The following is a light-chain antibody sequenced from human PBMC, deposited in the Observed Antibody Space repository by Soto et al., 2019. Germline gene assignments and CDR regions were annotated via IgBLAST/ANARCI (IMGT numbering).Light chain of an antibody. Sequence: EIVLTQSPGTLSLSAGERVTLSCRASQSVDSNYLAWYQQKPGQAPRIIIFGASGRATGIPDRFSGSGSGTDFTLTISRLEPEDFAVYYCQQYGSLSWTFGQGTKVDIK. CDR3: QQYGSLSWT. CDR1: QSVDSNY. V-gene: IGKV3-20*01. J-gene: IGKJ1*01. CDR2: GAS.